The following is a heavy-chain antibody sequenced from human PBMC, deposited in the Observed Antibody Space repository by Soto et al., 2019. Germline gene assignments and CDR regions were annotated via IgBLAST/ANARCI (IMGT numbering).Heavy chain of an antibody. CDR1: GYSISSGYY. Sequence: LSLTCAVSGYSISSGYYWGWIRQPPGKGLEWIGSIYHSGSTYYNPSLKSRVTISVDTSKNQFSLKLSSVTAADTAVYYCARAPSYYYGSGSYYHFDYWGQGTLVTVSS. J-gene: IGHJ4*02. CDR3: ARAPSYYYGSGSYYHFDY. D-gene: IGHD3-10*01. V-gene: IGHV4-38-2*01. CDR2: IYHSGST.